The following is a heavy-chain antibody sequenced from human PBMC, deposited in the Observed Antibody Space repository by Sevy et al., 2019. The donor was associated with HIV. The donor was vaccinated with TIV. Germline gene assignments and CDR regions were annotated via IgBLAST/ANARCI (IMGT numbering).Heavy chain of an antibody. V-gene: IGHV3-15*01. CDR2: IKSKTEGGTT. D-gene: IGHD3-22*01. J-gene: IGHJ4*02. Sequence: GGSLRLSCAASGFTFSNAWMSWVRQAPGKGLEWVGRIKSKTEGGTTDYAAPVKGRFTISRDDSKNTLYLQMNSLKTEDTAVYYCTTESRFFDSSGYWGFDYWGQGTLVTVSS. CDR3: TTESRFFDSSGYWGFDY. CDR1: GFTFSNAW.